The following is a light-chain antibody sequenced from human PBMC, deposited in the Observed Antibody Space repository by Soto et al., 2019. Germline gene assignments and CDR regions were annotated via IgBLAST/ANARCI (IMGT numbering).Light chain of an antibody. CDR2: DVS. CDR1: SSDVGGYNY. J-gene: IGLJ1*01. V-gene: IGLV2-14*01. CDR3: CSYTTSNTRQIV. Sequence: QSVLTQPASVSGSPGQSITISCTGTSSDVGGYNYVSWYQQHPGKAPKFMIYDVSNRPSGVSKHFSGSKSGNTASLTISGLQAEDEADYYCCSYTTSNTRQIVFGTGTKVTVL.